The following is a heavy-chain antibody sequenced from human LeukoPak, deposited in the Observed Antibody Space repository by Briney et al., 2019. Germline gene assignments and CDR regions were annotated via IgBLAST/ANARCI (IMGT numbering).Heavy chain of an antibody. V-gene: IGHV3-23*01. CDR2: ISGSGGST. CDR3: AKADPKYSSGRYDAFDI. CDR1: GFTFSSYA. D-gene: IGHD6-19*01. Sequence: GGPLRLSCAASGFTFSSYAMSWVRQAPGKGLEWVSAISGSGGSTYYADSVKGRFTISRDNSKNTLYLQMNSLRAEDTAVYYCAKADPKYSSGRYDAFDIWGQGTMVTVSS. J-gene: IGHJ3*02.